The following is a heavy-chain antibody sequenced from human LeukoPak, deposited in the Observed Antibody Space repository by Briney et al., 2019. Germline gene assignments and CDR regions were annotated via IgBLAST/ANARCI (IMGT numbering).Heavy chain of an antibody. D-gene: IGHD4-17*01. V-gene: IGHV3-20*04. CDR2: INWNGGST. CDR1: GFTFDDYG. CDR3: ARVKFGDYAIDY. Sequence: GGSLRLSCAASGFTFDDYGMSWVRQAPGKGLEWVSGINWNGGSTGYADSVKGRFTISRDNAENSLYLQMNNLRAEDTAVYYCARVKFGDYAIDYWGQGTLVTVSS. J-gene: IGHJ4*02.